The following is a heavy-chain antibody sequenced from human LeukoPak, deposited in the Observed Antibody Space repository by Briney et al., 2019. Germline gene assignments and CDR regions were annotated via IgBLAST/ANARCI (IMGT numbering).Heavy chain of an antibody. Sequence: ASVKVSCKASGYTFTGYYMHWVRQAPGQGLEWMGWINPNSGGTNYAQKFQGRVTMTRDTSISTAYMELSRLRSDDTAVYYCARVPVAGTTLYFDYWGQGTLVTVSS. CDR2: INPNSGGT. CDR1: GYTFTGYY. CDR3: ARVPVAGTTLYFDY. V-gene: IGHV1-2*02. D-gene: IGHD6-19*01. J-gene: IGHJ4*02.